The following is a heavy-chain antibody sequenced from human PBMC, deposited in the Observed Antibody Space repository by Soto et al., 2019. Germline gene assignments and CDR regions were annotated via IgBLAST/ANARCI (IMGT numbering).Heavy chain of an antibody. Sequence: EVQLVESGGGLGQPGGSLKLSCAASGFTFSGSAMHWVRQASGKGLEWVGRIRSKANSYATAYAASVKGRFTISRDDSKNTAYLQMNSLKTEDTAVYYCTRHSTITGTRPYGAYWGQGTLVTVSS. V-gene: IGHV3-73*01. J-gene: IGHJ4*02. CDR3: TRHSTITGTRPYGAY. CDR2: IRSKANSYAT. D-gene: IGHD1-20*01. CDR1: GFTFSGSA.